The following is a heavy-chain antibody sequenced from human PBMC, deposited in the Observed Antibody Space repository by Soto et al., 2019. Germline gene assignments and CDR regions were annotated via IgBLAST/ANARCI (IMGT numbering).Heavy chain of an antibody. CDR1: GYTFTSYA. CDR2: INAGNGNT. D-gene: IGHD2-2*01. CDR3: ARGDVVVPVAEEGLDP. V-gene: IGHV1-3*01. Sequence: ASVKVSCKASGYTFTSYAMHWVRQAPGQRLEWMGWINAGNGNTKYSQKFQGRVTITRDTSASTAYMELSSLRSEDTAVYYCARGDVVVPVAEEGLDPWGQGTLVTVYS. J-gene: IGHJ5*02.